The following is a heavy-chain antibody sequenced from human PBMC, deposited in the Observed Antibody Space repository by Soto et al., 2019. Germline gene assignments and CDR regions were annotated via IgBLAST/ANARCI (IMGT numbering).Heavy chain of an antibody. CDR3: ARTRSVEGDYCDY. CDR1: GGSISSGDYY. CDR2: TYFSGST. J-gene: IGHJ4*02. Sequence: SETLSLTCTVSGGSISSGDYYWSWIRQPPGKGLEWIGYTYFSGSTYYNPSLKSRVTISLDTSKNQFSLKLSSVTAADTAVYYCARTRSVEGDYCDYWGQGTLVTVYS. V-gene: IGHV4-30-4*01. D-gene: IGHD2-15*01.